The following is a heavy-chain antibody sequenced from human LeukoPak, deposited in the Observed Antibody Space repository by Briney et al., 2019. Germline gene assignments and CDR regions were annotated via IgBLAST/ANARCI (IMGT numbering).Heavy chain of an antibody. CDR1: GFTFNTYA. J-gene: IGHJ5*02. V-gene: IGHV3-23*01. CDR2: ISGSGGST. Sequence: QSGGSLRLSCAASGFTFNTYAMSWVRQAPGRGLEWVSAISGSGGSTYYPDSVKGRFTISRDNSKNTLYLQMNSLRVEDTAVYYCAKDRYEHYYGSGSYLSDPWGQGTLVTVSS. D-gene: IGHD3-10*01. CDR3: AKDRYEHYYGSGSYLSDP.